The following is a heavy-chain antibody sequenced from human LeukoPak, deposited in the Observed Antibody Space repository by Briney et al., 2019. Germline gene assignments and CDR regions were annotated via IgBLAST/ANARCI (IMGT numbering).Heavy chain of an antibody. V-gene: IGHV4-34*01. D-gene: IGHD4-17*01. CDR2: INPSGDT. Sequence: SETLSLTCTVYGGSFSGYYWIWVRQPPGKGLEWFGEINPSGDTSYNPSLKNRVTISVDTSRNQFSLKLTSVTAADTAVYYCARQRFGTVTPVADWGQGTLVTVSS. J-gene: IGHJ4*02. CDR1: GGSFSGYY. CDR3: ARQRFGTVTPVAD.